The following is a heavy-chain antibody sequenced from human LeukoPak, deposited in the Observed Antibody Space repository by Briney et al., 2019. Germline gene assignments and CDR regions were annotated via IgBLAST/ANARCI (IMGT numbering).Heavy chain of an antibody. D-gene: IGHD2/OR15-2a*01. CDR1: GYTFTGYY. V-gene: IGHV1-2*02. J-gene: IGHJ1*01. CDR2: IHPNRGGT. Sequence: ASVKVSCTASGYTFTGYYLHWVRQAPGQGLEWMGWIHPNRGGTNYAQKFQGRVTMTRDTSISTAYMELSSLRSDDTAVYFCAGLEYVPGWGQGTLVTVSS. CDR3: AGLEYVPG.